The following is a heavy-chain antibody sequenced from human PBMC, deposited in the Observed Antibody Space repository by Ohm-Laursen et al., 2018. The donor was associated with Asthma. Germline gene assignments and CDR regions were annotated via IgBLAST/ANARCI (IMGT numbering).Heavy chain of an antibody. CDR2: INSDGSST. V-gene: IGHV3-74*01. J-gene: IGHJ3*02. CDR1: GFTFSSYG. D-gene: IGHD1-1*01. CDR3: ARGLVGNRKDDHLQGDAFDI. Sequence: SLRLSCTASGFTFSSYGMHWVRQAPGKGLVWVSRINSDGSSTSYADSVKGRFTISRDNAKNTLYLQMNSLRAEDTAVYYCARGLVGNRKDDHLQGDAFDIWGQGTMVTVSS.